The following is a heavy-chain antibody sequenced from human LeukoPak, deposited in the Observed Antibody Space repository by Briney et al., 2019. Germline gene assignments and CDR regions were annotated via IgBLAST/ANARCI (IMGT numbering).Heavy chain of an antibody. CDR3: ARDIVMVTYWFDP. V-gene: IGHV1-2*02. CDR2: INPNSGGT. Sequence: ASVKVSCKASGYTFTGYYMHWVRQGPAQGLEWMGGINPNSGGTNYAQKFQGRVTMTRDTSISTAYMELSRLRSDDTAVYYCARDIVMVTYWFDPWGQGTLVTVSS. J-gene: IGHJ5*02. D-gene: IGHD5-18*01. CDR1: GYTFTGYY.